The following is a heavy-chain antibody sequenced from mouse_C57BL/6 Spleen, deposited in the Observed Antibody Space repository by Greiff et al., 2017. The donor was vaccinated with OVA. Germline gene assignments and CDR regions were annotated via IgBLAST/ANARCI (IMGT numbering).Heavy chain of an antibody. CDR1: GYTFTDYN. CDR3: ARGDYSFAWFAY. Sequence: EVQLQESGPELVKPGASVKIPCKASGYTFTDYNMDWVKQSHGKSLEWIGDINPNNGGTIYNQKFKGTATLTVDKSSSTAYMELRSLTSEDTAVYYCARGDYSFAWFAYWGQGTLVTVSA. J-gene: IGHJ3*01. V-gene: IGHV1-18*01. CDR2: INPNNGGT. D-gene: IGHD2-12*01.